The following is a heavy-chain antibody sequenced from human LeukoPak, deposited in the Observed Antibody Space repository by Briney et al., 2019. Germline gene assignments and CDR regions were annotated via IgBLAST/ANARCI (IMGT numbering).Heavy chain of an antibody. V-gene: IGHV4-4*07. CDR2: MYTSGTP. CDR1: GGSISSDY. CDR3: ARDRAAGSDWLDP. J-gene: IGHJ5*02. D-gene: IGHD3-10*01. Sequence: PSETLSLICSVSGGSISSDYWSWIRQPAGKGLEWIGRMYTSGTPNYNPSLKSRVTISLDTSKNQFSLRLSSVTAADTAVYYCARDRAAGSDWLDPWGQGTLVTVSS.